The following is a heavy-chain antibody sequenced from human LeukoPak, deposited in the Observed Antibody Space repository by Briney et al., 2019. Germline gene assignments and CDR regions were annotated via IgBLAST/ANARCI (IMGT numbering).Heavy chain of an antibody. D-gene: IGHD2-8*01. Sequence: PGGSLRLSCAGSGFMFTSYALSWVRQAPGKGLEWVATVSGIGDNTHYADSVKGRFTISRDNSKNMVFLHMTSLRVEDTAVYYCAKVPSNGGNSDDFWGQGTQVTVSS. CDR3: AKVPSNGGNSDDF. CDR1: GFMFTSYA. V-gene: IGHV3-23*01. J-gene: IGHJ4*02. CDR2: VSGIGDNT.